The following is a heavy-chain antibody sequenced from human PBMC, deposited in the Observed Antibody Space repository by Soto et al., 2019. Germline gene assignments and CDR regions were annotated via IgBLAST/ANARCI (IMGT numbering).Heavy chain of an antibody. J-gene: IGHJ4*02. Sequence: QVQLVQSGAELNKPGSSVKVSCKSSGGTFSNYAVSWVRQVPGQGLEWMGGIIPIFNTPNYAQKFQGRVTCTADESTGTAYMELSSLRSEDTSLYYCASRPRNGYNRWGQGTLVTVSS. CDR3: ASRPRNGYNR. V-gene: IGHV1-69*01. D-gene: IGHD5-12*01. CDR1: GGTFSNYA. CDR2: IIPIFNTP.